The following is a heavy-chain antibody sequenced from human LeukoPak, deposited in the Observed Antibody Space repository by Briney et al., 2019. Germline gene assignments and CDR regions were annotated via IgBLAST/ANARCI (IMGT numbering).Heavy chain of an antibody. J-gene: IGHJ6*02. CDR3: ARDPYSSTWSYGMDV. Sequence: PSGGSLRLSCVASGFTFSTYYMAWVRQAPGKGLEWVANIRQDGSDKFYVDSVRGRFIISRDNAKNSLFLQMNTLRAEDTAVYYCARDPYSSTWSYGMDVWGQGTTVTVSS. V-gene: IGHV3-7*05. D-gene: IGHD6-6*01. CDR1: GFTFSTYY. CDR2: IRQDGSDK.